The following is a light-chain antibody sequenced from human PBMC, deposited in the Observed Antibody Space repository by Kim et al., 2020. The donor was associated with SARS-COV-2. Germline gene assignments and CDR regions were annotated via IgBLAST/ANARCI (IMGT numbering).Light chain of an antibody. V-gene: IGLV3-21*04. J-gene: IGLJ1*01. CDR1: NIGSKS. Sequence: LTQPPSVSVAPGKTASVACGGNNIGSKSVHWYQQKPGQAPVVVIYYDRDRPSGIPERYSGSNSGNTATLTINRVEAGDEADYYCQVWDSRSDHYVFGTGTKVTVL. CDR3: QVWDSRSDHYV. CDR2: YDR.